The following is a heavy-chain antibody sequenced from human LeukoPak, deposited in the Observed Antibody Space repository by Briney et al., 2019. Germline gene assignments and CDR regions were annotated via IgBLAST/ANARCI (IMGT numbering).Heavy chain of an antibody. CDR1: GFTFDDYA. Sequence: PGGPLRLSCAASGFTFDDYAMHWVRQAPGKGLEWVSGISWNSGSIGYADSVKGRFTISRDNAKNSLYLQMNSLRAEDTALYYCAKGTSSGYYPFDYWGQGTLVTVSS. J-gene: IGHJ4*02. CDR2: ISWNSGSI. D-gene: IGHD3-22*01. CDR3: AKGTSSGYYPFDY. V-gene: IGHV3-9*01.